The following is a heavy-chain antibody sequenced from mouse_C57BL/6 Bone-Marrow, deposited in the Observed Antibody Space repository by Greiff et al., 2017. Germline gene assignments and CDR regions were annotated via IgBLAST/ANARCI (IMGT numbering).Heavy chain of an antibody. CDR2: ISTGGGST. Sequence: EVHLVESGGGLVQPGGSLKLSCAASGFTFSDYYMYWVRQTPEKRLEWVAYISTGGGSTYYPDTVKGRFTISRDNAKNTLYLQMSRLKSEDTAMYYCARHRWLLSMDYWGQGTSVTVSS. CDR1: GFTFSDYY. CDR3: ARHRWLLSMDY. V-gene: IGHV5-12*01. J-gene: IGHJ4*01. D-gene: IGHD2-3*01.